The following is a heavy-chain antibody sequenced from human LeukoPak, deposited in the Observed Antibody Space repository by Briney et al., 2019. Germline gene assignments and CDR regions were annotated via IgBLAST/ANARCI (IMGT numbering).Heavy chain of an antibody. CDR3: AKSGKDGLLWFGELVSSYYYMDV. J-gene: IGHJ6*03. CDR1: GFIFDDYA. V-gene: IGHV3-9*01. CDR2: VSWKSDTV. D-gene: IGHD3-10*01. Sequence: PGRSLRLSCAASGFIFDDYAMHWVRQAPGKGLEWFSGVSWKSDTVGYADSVKGRFTISRDNAKNSLYLQMNGLRAEDTALYYCAKSGKDGLLWFGELVSSYYYMDVWGKGTTVTVSS.